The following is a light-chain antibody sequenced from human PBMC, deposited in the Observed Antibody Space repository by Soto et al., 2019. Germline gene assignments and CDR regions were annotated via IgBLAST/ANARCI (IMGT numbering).Light chain of an antibody. Sequence: DVHMSHSPFTLSASVLDRVTITCLASQSISSWLAWYQQKPGKAPKLLIYKASTLESGVPSNFSGSGSGTEFTLTISSLQPEDFATYYCQQYNSYPWTFGQGTKVDIK. J-gene: IGKJ1*01. CDR3: QQYNSYPWT. CDR1: QSISSW. V-gene: IGKV1-5*03. CDR2: KAS.